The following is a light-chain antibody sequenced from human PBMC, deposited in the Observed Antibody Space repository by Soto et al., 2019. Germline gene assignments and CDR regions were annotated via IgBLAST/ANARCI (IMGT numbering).Light chain of an antibody. CDR2: GAS. Sequence: EIVLTQSPATLSLARGERATLSCRASQSVSTYLAWYQQRPGQAPRLLIYGASTRATGIPARFSGSGSGTEFTLTISSLQSEDFAVYYCQQYNNWPWTFGQGTKVDI. V-gene: IGKV3-15*01. J-gene: IGKJ1*01. CDR1: QSVSTY. CDR3: QQYNNWPWT.